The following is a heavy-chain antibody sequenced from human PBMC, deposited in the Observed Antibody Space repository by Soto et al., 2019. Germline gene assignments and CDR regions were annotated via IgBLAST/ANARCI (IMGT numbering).Heavy chain of an antibody. J-gene: IGHJ3*02. CDR1: GFTFSSYS. Sequence: GGSLRLSCAASGFTFSSYSMNWVRQAPGKGLEWVSYISSSSSTIYYADSVKGRFTISRDNAKNSLYLQMNSLRAEDTAVYYCAREDYGDYGTDAFDIWGQGTMVTVSS. CDR3: AREDYGDYGTDAFDI. V-gene: IGHV3-48*01. CDR2: ISSSSSTI. D-gene: IGHD4-17*01.